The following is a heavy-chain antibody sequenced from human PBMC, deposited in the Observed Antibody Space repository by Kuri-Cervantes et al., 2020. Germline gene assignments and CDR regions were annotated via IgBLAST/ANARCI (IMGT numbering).Heavy chain of an antibody. CDR1: GYSFTNYW. V-gene: IGHV5-51*01. D-gene: IGHD4-17*01. CDR3: ARRVTEVTTGENWFDP. J-gene: IGHJ5*02. CDR2: IYPPDSDT. Sequence: GGSLRLSCKGSGYSFTNYWIGWVRQMPGKGLELMGIIYPPDSDTRYSPSLQGQVIISADRSISTAYLQWSSLKASDTAIYYCARRVTEVTTGENWFDPWGEGTLVTVSS.